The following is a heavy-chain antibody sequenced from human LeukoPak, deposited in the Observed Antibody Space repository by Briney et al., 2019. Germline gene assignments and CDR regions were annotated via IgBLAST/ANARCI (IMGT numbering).Heavy chain of an antibody. CDR2: IYYSGST. CDR3: ARMLSGIYSQTDY. D-gene: IGHD1-26*01. Sequence: PSETLPLTCTVSGDSISSYYWSWIRQPPGKGLEWIGYIYYSGSTNYNPSLKSRVAISVDTSKNQFSLKLTSVTAADTAVYYCARMLSGIYSQTDYWGQGTLVTVSS. CDR1: GDSISSYY. J-gene: IGHJ4*02. V-gene: IGHV4-59*08.